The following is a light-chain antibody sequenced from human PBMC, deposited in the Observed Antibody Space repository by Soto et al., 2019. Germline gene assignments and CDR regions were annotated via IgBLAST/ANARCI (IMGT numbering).Light chain of an antibody. J-gene: IGKJ5*01. Sequence: DILMTQSPLSLPFTPGEPSSISRRSSQSLQHSNGYNYLDWYFQKPGQSPQLLIHLASNRASGVPVRFSGSGSGTDFTLNISSVEAEDVGLYYCMQGVQMPPITFGQGTRLEI. CDR3: MQGVQMPPIT. CDR1: QSLQHSNGYNY. V-gene: IGKV2-28*01. CDR2: LAS.